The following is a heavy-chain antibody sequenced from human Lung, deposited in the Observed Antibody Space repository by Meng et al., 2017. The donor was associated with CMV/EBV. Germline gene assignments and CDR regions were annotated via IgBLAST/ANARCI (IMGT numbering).Heavy chain of an antibody. CDR3: ARHHHSPTFDY. V-gene: IGHV4-39*01. D-gene: IGHD1-14*01. Sequence: QLQLQESGPGLVKPSETLSLTCTVSGGSISSSSYYWAWIRQPPGEGLEWIGSVVYSGTTYYTSSLKSRVSISVDTSKNQFSLKLSSMTAADTAVYYCARHHHSPTFDYWGQGTLVTVSS. CDR1: GGSISSSSYY. CDR2: VVYSGTT. J-gene: IGHJ4*02.